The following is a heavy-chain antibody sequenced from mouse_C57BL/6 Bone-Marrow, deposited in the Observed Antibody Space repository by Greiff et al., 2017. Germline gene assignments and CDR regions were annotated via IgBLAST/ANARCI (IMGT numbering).Heavy chain of an antibody. CDR3: ARLPNWYFDV. Sequence: EVQLVESGPELVKPGASVKIPCKASGYTFTDYNMDWVKQSHGKSLEWIGDINPNNGGTIYNQKFKGKATLTVDKSSSTAYMELRSLTSEDTAVYYCARLPNWYFDVWGTGTTVTVSS. V-gene: IGHV1-18*01. J-gene: IGHJ1*03. CDR2: INPNNGGT. CDR1: GYTFTDYN.